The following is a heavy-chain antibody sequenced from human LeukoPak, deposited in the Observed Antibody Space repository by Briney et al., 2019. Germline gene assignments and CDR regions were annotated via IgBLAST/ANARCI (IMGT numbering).Heavy chain of an antibody. CDR1: GFTFSNYG. D-gene: IGHD3-22*01. CDR3: AKDFNYYDSSGCLDY. Sequence: GGSLRLSCAASGFTFSNYGMHWVRQAPGKGLEWVAVMSYDRSNKYYADSVKGRFTISRDNSKNTLYLQMNSLRAEDTAVYYCAKDFNYYDSSGCLDYWGQGTLVTVSS. V-gene: IGHV3-30*18. CDR2: MSYDRSNK. J-gene: IGHJ4*02.